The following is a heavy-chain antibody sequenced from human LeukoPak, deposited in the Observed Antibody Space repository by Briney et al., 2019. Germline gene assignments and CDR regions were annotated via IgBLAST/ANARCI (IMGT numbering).Heavy chain of an antibody. V-gene: IGHV3-33*01. J-gene: IGHJ1*01. D-gene: IGHD3-16*02. Sequence: GRSLRLSCAASGFTFSTYAIHWVRQAPAKGLEWVAVIWYDGSEQYYADSVKGRFIISRDNSKSTSDLQMNSLRAEDTAVYYCAREGDSRWGELSPWGQGTLVNVSA. CDR3: AREGDSRWGELSP. CDR2: IWYDGSEQ. CDR1: GFTFSTYA.